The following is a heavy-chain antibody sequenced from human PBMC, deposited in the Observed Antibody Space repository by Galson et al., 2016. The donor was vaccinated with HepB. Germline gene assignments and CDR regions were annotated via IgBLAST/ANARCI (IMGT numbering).Heavy chain of an antibody. Sequence: SLRLSCAASGVTVGNNYMNWVRQAPGKGLEWVSLIYSGGSIAYADSVRGRFTISRDSYKNTLYLQMNSLRAEDTAVYYCARDPPGGGAWGQGTLVTVSS. V-gene: IGHV3-66*01. J-gene: IGHJ4*02. CDR2: IYSGGSI. CDR3: ARDPPGGGA. CDR1: GVTVGNNY. D-gene: IGHD4/OR15-4a*01.